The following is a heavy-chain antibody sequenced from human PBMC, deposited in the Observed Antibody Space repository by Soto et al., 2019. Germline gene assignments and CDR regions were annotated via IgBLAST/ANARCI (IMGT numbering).Heavy chain of an antibody. Sequence: EVQLVESGGGLVKPGGSLRLSCAASVFSFSSYSMNWVRQAPGKGLEWVSSISATSLYIYYADSVKGRFTSSRDNATHSLSLQMHSLRAEDTAVYYCARSPSIGSGGVFDDWGQGTLVSVSS. CDR2: ISATSLYI. J-gene: IGHJ4*02. CDR1: VFSFSSYS. CDR3: ARSPSIGSGGVFDD. V-gene: IGHV3-21*01. D-gene: IGHD3-10*01.